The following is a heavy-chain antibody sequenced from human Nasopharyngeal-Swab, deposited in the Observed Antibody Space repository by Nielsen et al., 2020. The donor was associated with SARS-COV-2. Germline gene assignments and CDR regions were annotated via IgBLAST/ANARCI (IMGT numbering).Heavy chain of an antibody. Sequence: GSLRLSCAVYGGSFSGYYWSWIRQPPGKGLEWIGEINHSGSTNYNPSLKSRVTISVDTSKNQFSLKLSSVTAADTAVYYCARGPYSSSQRYYYYYMDVWGKGTTVTVSS. CDR1: GGSFSGYY. D-gene: IGHD6-6*01. CDR3: ARGPYSSSQRYYYYYMDV. V-gene: IGHV4-34*01. CDR2: INHSGST. J-gene: IGHJ6*03.